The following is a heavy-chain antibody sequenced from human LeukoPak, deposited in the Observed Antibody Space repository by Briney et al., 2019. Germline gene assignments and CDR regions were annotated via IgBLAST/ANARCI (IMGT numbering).Heavy chain of an antibody. CDR3: ARDVRHYDFWSGSDNWFDP. V-gene: IGHV1-18*01. J-gene: IGHJ5*02. D-gene: IGHD3-3*01. CDR2: ISAYNGNT. Sequence: ASVKVSCKASGYTFTSYGISWVRQAPGQGLEWMGWISAYNGNTNYAQKLQGRVTMTTDTSTSTAYMELRSLRSDDTAVYYCARDVRHYDFWSGSDNWFDPWGQGTLVTVSS. CDR1: GYTFTSYG.